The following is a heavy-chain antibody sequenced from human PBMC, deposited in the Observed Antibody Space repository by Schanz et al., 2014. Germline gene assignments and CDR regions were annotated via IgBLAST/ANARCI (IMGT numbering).Heavy chain of an antibody. Sequence: EVQLVESGGGLIQPGGSLRLSCVASGFTVSSNYMSWVRQAPGKGLEWVSRINSDGSITTYADSVQGRFTISRDDSKNMLYLQMNSLRAEDTAVYYCARACCRQENHYYYTGMDVWGQGTTVTVSS. D-gene: IGHD2-15*01. J-gene: IGHJ6*02. CDR2: INSDGSIT. V-gene: IGHV3-53*01. CDR1: GFTVSSNY. CDR3: ARACCRQENHYYYTGMDV.